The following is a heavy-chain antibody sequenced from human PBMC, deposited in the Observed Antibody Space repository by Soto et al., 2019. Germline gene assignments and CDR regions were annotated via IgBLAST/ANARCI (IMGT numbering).Heavy chain of an antibody. V-gene: IGHV3-23*01. J-gene: IGHJ4*02. CDR1: GFTFSDHG. Sequence: EVQLLESGGGFVQPGGSLRLSCTASGFTFSDHGMHWVRQAPGKGLEWVAPISGSVGSTFYEDSVKDRFTISRNNYLNTLVLQLNSLRAEDTAVYYCAKDRTIASRTFDSWGQGALVTVSS. D-gene: IGHD2-15*01. CDR3: AKDRTIASRTFDS. CDR2: ISGSVGST.